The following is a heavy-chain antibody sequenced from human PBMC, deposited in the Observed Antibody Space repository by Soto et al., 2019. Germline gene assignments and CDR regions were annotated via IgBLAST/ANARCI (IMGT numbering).Heavy chain of an antibody. V-gene: IGHV1-69*12. D-gene: IGHD1-1*01. CDR3: AGPTLEMATFFKAFDI. CDR2: IIPLFGHDSA. Sequence: QVQLVQSGAEVKKPGSSVKVSCKASGGTFSSYAISWVRQAPGQGLEWMGGIIPLFGHDSANYAQEFQGRVTITADESTSTAYMELSSLKVEDTAMYYCAGPTLEMATFFKAFDIWGQGTMVTVSS. J-gene: IGHJ3*02. CDR1: GGTFSSYA.